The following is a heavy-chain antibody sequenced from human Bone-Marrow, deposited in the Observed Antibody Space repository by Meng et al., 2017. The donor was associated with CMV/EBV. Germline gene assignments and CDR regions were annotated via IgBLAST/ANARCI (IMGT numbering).Heavy chain of an antibody. Sequence: SESLSLTCTVSGGSISSGGYYWSWNRQHPGKGLEWIGYIYYSRSTYYNPSLKSRVTISVDTSKNKSTLKLSSVTAADTAVYYWARDWAYGSSTSCLDDAFDIWGEGTMVTVSS. J-gene: IGHJ3*02. CDR2: IYYSRST. CDR3: ARDWAYGSSTSCLDDAFDI. V-gene: IGHV4-31*03. D-gene: IGHD2-2*01. CDR1: GGSISSGGYY.